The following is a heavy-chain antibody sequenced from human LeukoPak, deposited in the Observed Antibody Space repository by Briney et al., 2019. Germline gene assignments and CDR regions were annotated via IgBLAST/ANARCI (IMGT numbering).Heavy chain of an antibody. J-gene: IGHJ4*02. CDR3: AKDSGYGIAAAAPDY. CDR1: GFTFDDYA. D-gene: IGHD6-13*01. Sequence: GRSLRLSCAASGFTFDDYAMHWVRQAPGKGLEGVSGSSWNSGSIGYADSVKGRFTISRDNAKNSLYLQMNSLRAEDTALYYCAKDSGYGIAAAAPDYWGQGTLVTVSS. CDR2: SSWNSGSI. V-gene: IGHV3-9*01.